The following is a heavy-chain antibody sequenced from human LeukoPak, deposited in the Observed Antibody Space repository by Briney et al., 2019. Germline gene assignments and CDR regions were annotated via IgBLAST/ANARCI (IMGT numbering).Heavy chain of an antibody. CDR3: ARMGGNLSR. Sequence: GGSLRLSCVASGFTFSTSDMNWVRQAPGKGLDWVSYISRSGTNIYYAEFVKGRFTISRDNAKKSLYLQMNSLRVEDTAVYYCARMGGNLSRWGQGTLVTVSS. CDR2: ISRSGTNI. J-gene: IGHJ4*02. D-gene: IGHD1-26*01. CDR1: GFTFSTSD. V-gene: IGHV3-48*03.